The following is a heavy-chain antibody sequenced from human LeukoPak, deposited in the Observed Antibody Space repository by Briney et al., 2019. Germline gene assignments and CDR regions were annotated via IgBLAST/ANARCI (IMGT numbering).Heavy chain of an antibody. CDR3: ARAYAGYASRFDY. D-gene: IGHD1-1*01. V-gene: IGHV4-39*07. J-gene: IGHJ4*02. Sequence: PSETLSLTCSVSGGSISSSSYCWGWIRQPPGKGLEWMGSIYYSGNTYNNPSLKSRVTVSVDTSKNQFSLKLSSVIEADTAVYYCARAYAGYASRFDYWGQGILVTVSS. CDR2: IYYSGNT. CDR1: GGSISSSSYC.